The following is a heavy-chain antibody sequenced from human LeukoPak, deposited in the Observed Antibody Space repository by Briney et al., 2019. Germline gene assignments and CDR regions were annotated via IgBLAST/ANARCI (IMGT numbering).Heavy chain of an antibody. CDR3: ARVVAAAGKRGWCDY. J-gene: IGHJ4*02. CDR2: IYYSGST. Sequence: SETLSLTCAVYGGSFSGYYWSWIRQHPGKGLEWIGYIYYSGSTYYNPSLKSRVTISVDTSKNQFSLKLSSVTAADTAVYYCARVVAAAGKRGWCDYWGQGTLVTVSS. V-gene: IGHV4-31*11. CDR1: GGSFSGYY. D-gene: IGHD6-13*01.